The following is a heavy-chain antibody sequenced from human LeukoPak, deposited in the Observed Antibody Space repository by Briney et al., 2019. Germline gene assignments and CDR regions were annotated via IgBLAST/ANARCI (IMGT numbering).Heavy chain of an antibody. CDR3: ANSFDN. Sequence: ASVKVSCKTPEDNFSAYYVHWVRQAPGQGLEWMGWINPNSGDTKYAHKFQDRVTLTRDTSLSTAYMEMRGLKSADTAVYYCANSFDNWGQGTLVTVSS. CDR2: INPNSGDT. CDR1: EDNFSAYY. J-gene: IGHJ4*02. V-gene: IGHV1-2*02.